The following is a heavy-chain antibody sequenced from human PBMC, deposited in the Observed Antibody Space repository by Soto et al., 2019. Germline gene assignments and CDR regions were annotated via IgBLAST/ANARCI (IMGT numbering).Heavy chain of an antibody. Sequence: GASVKASCKDSGYTYTSCGISWARQAPGQGLEWMGWISAYNGNTNYAQKLQGRVTMTTDTSTSTAYMELRSLRSDDTAVYYCARATVTTTNFDYWGQGTLVIVSS. CDR2: ISAYNGNT. D-gene: IGHD4-17*01. V-gene: IGHV1-18*01. J-gene: IGHJ4*02. CDR3: ARATVTTTNFDY. CDR1: GYTYTSCG.